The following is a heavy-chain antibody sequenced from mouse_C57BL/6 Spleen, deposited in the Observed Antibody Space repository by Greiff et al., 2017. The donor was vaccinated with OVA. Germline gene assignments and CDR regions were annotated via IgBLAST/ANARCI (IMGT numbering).Heavy chain of an antibody. Sequence: VQLQQSGAELVKPGASVKLSCKASGYTFTGYWIEWVKQRPGQGLEWIGGILPGSGSTNYNEKFKGKATFTADKSSNTAYMQLSSLTTEDSAIYDCAWWGCGSYGYFDVWGTGTTVTVSS. CDR3: AWWGCGSYGYFDV. V-gene: IGHV1-9*01. CDR1: GYTFTGYW. J-gene: IGHJ1*03. CDR2: ILPGSGST. D-gene: IGHD1-1*02.